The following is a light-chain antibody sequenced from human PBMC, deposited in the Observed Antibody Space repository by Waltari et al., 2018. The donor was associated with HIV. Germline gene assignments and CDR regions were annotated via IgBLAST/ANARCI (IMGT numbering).Light chain of an antibody. CDR2: KDS. CDR1: ALSRQY. V-gene: IGLV3-25*03. Sequence: SYELTHPPSVSVSPGQAATITCAGEALSRQYAYVYQQKPGQAPMLVIYKDSERPSGIPERFSGSSSGTTVTLTISGVQAEDEADYYCQSPDSSGTYVGFGGGTKLTVL. CDR3: QSPDSSGTYVG. J-gene: IGLJ2*01.